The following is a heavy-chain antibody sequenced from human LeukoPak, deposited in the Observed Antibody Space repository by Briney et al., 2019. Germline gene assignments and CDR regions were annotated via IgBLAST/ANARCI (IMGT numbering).Heavy chain of an antibody. CDR3: ARHGYCSGGSCSNDY. J-gene: IGHJ4*02. CDR2: IYYSGST. V-gene: IGHV4-59*01. CDR1: GGSISSYY. Sequence: SETLSLTCTVSGGSISSYYWSWIRQPPGKGLEWIGYIYYSGSTNYNPSLKSRVTISVDTSKNQFSLKLSSVTAADTAVYYCARHGYCSGGSCSNDYWGQGTLVTVSS. D-gene: IGHD2-15*01.